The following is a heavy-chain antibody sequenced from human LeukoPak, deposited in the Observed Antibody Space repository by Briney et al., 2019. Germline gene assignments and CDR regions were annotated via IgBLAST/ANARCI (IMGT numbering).Heavy chain of an antibody. CDR1: GYSFTNHW. D-gene: IGHD1-1*01. CDR3: ARQMAPTAYPWYFHH. J-gene: IGHJ1*01. Sequence: PGESLKISCRASGYSFTNHWIGWVRQMPGKGLEWMGIIYPGDSDTKYSPSFQGQVTISADKSISTAFLQWGSLKASDSAMHYCARQMAPTAYPWYFHHWGQGTLVTVSS. V-gene: IGHV5-51*01. CDR2: IYPGDSDT.